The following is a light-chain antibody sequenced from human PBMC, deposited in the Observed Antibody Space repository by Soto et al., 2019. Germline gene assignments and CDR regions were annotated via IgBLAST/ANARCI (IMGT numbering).Light chain of an antibody. CDR3: QQYGSSPRT. J-gene: IGKJ1*01. CDR1: QSVRSDY. V-gene: IGKV3-20*01. CDR2: GAS. Sequence: IVLTQSPGTLSLSPGERATLSCRASQSVRSDYLAWYQQKPGQAPRLHIYGASTRATGIPDRFTGSGSGTDFTLTISGLEHEDFAVYYCQQYGSSPRTFGHGTKVEIK.